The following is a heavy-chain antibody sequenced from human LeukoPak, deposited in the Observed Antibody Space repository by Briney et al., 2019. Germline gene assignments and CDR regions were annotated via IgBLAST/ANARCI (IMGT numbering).Heavy chain of an antibody. V-gene: IGHV3-23*01. Sequence: GGSLRLSCAASGFTFNTYAMNWVRQAPGKGLEWVSAISGSDGSTYYADSVKGRFTISRDNSKNTLYLQMNSLRAEDTALYYCAKAGDHSYFDYWGQGALVTVSS. CDR3: AKAGDHSYFDY. D-gene: IGHD4-11*01. CDR2: ISGSDGST. J-gene: IGHJ4*02. CDR1: GFTFNTYA.